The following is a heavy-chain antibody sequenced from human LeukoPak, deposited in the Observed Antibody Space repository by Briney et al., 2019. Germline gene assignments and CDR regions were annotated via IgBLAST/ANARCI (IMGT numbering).Heavy chain of an antibody. Sequence: SETLSLTCTVSGGSISSYYWSWIRQPPGKGLEWIGYIYYSGSTNYNPSLRSRVTISVDTSKNQFSLKLSSVTAADTAVYYCAREARSGFDYWGQGTLVTVSS. CDR2: IYYSGST. J-gene: IGHJ4*02. D-gene: IGHD1-26*01. CDR3: AREARSGFDY. V-gene: IGHV4-59*01. CDR1: GGSISSYY.